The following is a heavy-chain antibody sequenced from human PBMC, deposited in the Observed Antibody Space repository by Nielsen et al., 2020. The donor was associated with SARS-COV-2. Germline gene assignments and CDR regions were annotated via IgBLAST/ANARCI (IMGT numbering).Heavy chain of an antibody. J-gene: IGHJ4*02. D-gene: IGHD6-6*01. CDR2: FYHTGST. CDR3: ARQNPLFSTSRPVDW. CDR1: TDSFSDYY. Sequence: SETLSLTCTVSTDSFSDYYWSWFRQPPGQRLEWIGYFYHTGSTRSNPSLKSRVSTSGDTSKNQSSLELRSVTAADTAIYYCARQNPLFSTSRPVDWWGQGTLVTVSS. V-gene: IGHV4-59*08.